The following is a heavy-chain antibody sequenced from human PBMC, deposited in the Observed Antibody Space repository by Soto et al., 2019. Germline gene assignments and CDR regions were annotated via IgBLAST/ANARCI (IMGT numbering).Heavy chain of an antibody. CDR1: GFTFSDAW. D-gene: IGHD2-15*01. Sequence: GGSLRLSCAASGFTFSDAWMSWVRQAPGKGLDWVGRIKSKSDGGTTEYAAPVRGRFNISRDDSKNTLYLQMNSLKTEDTAVYYCTTDLWRIAVVVGSTGYFNPWGQGTPVTVSS. V-gene: IGHV3-15*01. J-gene: IGHJ5*02. CDR2: IKSKSDGGTT. CDR3: TTDLWRIAVVVGSTGYFNP.